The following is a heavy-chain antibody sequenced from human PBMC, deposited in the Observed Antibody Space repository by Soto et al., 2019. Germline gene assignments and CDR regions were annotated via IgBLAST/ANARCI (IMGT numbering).Heavy chain of an antibody. Sequence: SETLSLTCTVSGGSISSSYFSWIRQPPGKGQEWIGYISSSGSTNYNPSLTSRVPLYEPTSTNKLSLKLSSVTAADMSGNACARRYGSSFDYRAQGTLGTVSS. CDR3: ARRYGSSFDY. V-gene: IGHV4-4*08. J-gene: IGHJ4*02. D-gene: IGHD6-13*01. CDR2: ISSSGST. CDR1: GGSISSSY.